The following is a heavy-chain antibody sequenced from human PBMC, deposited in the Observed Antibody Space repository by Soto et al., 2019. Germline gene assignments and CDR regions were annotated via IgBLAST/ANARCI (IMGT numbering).Heavy chain of an antibody. J-gene: IGHJ4*02. CDR3: AKAPRRYCSSTSCYVSDY. Sequence: QTGGSLRLSCAASGFTFSSYAMSWVRQAPGKGLERVSAISGSGGSTYYADSVKGRFTISRDNSKNTLYLQMNSLRAEDTAVYYCAKAPRRYCSSTSCYVSDYWGQGTLVTVSS. V-gene: IGHV3-23*01. D-gene: IGHD2-2*01. CDR1: GFTFSSYA. CDR2: ISGSGGST.